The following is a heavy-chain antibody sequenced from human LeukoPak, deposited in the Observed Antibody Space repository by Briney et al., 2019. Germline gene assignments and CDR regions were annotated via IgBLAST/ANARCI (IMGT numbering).Heavy chain of an antibody. CDR2: IYSGGST. Sequence: GGSLRLSCAASGFTVSSNHMSWVRQAPGKGLEWVSVIYSGGSTDYADSVKGRFTISRDNAKNSLYLQMNSLRAEDTAVYYCARVVGYCSGGSCWPFDYWGQGTLVTVSS. J-gene: IGHJ4*02. V-gene: IGHV3-53*01. CDR3: ARVVGYCSGGSCWPFDY. D-gene: IGHD2-15*01. CDR1: GFTVSSNH.